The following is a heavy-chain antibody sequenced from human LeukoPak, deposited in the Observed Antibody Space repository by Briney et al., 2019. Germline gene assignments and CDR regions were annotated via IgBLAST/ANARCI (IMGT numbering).Heavy chain of an antibody. J-gene: IGHJ4*02. V-gene: IGHV3-9*01. Sequence: GGSLRLSCAASGFTFDDYAMHWVRQAPGKGLEWVSCISWNSGSIGYADSVQGRFTTSRDNAKNSLYLQMNSLRAEDTALYYCAKGTSGAKEGGSFDYWGQGTLVTVSS. CDR1: GFTFDDYA. CDR2: ISWNSGSI. CDR3: AKGTSGAKEGGSFDY. D-gene: IGHD2-15*01.